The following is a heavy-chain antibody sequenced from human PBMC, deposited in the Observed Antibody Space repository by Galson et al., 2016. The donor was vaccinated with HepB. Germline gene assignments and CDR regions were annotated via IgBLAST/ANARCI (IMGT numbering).Heavy chain of an antibody. CDR3: PRDVQYPFDS. Sequence: SVKVSCTASGYTFTTSGISWVRQAPGQGLEWMGWISTYSGNTKYAQEFQGGLTLTTDSSTTTAYMELRSLRFDDTALYSCPRDVQYPFDSWGQGTLVTVSS. CDR2: ISTYSGNT. D-gene: IGHD2/OR15-2a*01. J-gene: IGHJ4*02. V-gene: IGHV1-18*01. CDR1: GYTFTTSG.